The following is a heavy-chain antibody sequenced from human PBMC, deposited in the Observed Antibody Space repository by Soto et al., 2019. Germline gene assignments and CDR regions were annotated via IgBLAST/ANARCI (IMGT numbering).Heavy chain of an antibody. CDR3: AGGVELDA. V-gene: IGHV3-23*01. Sequence: EVLLLESGGGLVQPGGSLRLSCAASGFSFSSFAMNWVRQAPGKGLEWVSAIGDSGASTYYADSVKGRFTICRDNSRNTLYLQLNSLRAADSAVYYCAGGVELDAWGNGTTVTVSS. J-gene: IGHJ6*04. D-gene: IGHD1-26*01. CDR1: GFSFSSFA. CDR2: IGDSGAST.